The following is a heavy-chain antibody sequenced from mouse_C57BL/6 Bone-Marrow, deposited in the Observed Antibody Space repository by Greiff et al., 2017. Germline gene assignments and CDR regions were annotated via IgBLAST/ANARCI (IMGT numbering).Heavy chain of an antibody. CDR1: GFTFSSYA. J-gene: IGHJ3*01. V-gene: IGHV5-4*01. D-gene: IGHD2-3*01. CDR3: ASLYDGYQFAY. CDR2: ISDGGSYT. Sequence: EVQGVESGGGLVKPGGSLKLSCAASGFTFSSYAMSWVRQTPEKRLEWVATISDGGSYTYYPDNVKGRCTISRNNAKNNLYLQMSHLQSEDTAMYYCASLYDGYQFAYWGQGTLVTVSA.